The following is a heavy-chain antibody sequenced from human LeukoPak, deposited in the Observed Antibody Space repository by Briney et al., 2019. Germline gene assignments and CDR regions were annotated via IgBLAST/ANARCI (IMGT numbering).Heavy chain of an antibody. D-gene: IGHD6-13*01. Sequence: AGSLRLSCAASGFTFSSYAMHWVRQAPGKGLEWVAVISYDGSNKYYADSVKGRFTISRDNSKNTLYLQMNSLRAEDTAVYYCAREYSSSAALGYWGQGTLVTVSS. CDR2: ISYDGSNK. J-gene: IGHJ4*02. V-gene: IGHV3-30-3*01. CDR1: GFTFSSYA. CDR3: AREYSSSAALGY.